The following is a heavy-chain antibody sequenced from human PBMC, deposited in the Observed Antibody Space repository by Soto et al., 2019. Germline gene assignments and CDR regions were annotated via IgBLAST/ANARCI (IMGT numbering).Heavy chain of an antibody. J-gene: IGHJ4*02. CDR1: GLTFHNYG. V-gene: IGHV3-23*02. CDR2: VSSSGGST. D-gene: IGHD3-22*01. CDR3: ARAPDYYDRYFDY. Sequence: EVQLLESGGGLVQPGGSLRLSCVVSGLTFHNYGMSWVRQAPGKGLEWVSSVSSSGGSTNYNPSLKSRVTISVDTSKNQFSLKLSSVTAADTAVYYCARAPDYYDRYFDYWGQGTLVTVSS.